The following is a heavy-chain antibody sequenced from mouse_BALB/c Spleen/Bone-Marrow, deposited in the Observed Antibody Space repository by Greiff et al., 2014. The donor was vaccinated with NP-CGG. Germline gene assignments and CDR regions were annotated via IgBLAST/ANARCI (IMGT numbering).Heavy chain of an antibody. J-gene: IGHJ3*01. CDR2: INPSTGYT. V-gene: IGHV1-7*01. CDR1: GYTFTSYW. Sequence: QVQLQQPGAELAKPGASVKMSCKASGYTFTSYWMHWVKQRPGQGLEWIGYINPSTGYTEYNQKFKDKATLTADKSSSTAYMQLSSLTSEDSAVYYCARETALHYYGCWFAYWGQGTLVTVSA. CDR3: ARETALHYYGCWFAY. D-gene: IGHD1-2*01.